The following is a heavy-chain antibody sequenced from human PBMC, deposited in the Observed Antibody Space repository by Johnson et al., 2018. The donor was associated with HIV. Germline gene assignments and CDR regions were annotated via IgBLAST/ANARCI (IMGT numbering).Heavy chain of an antibody. Sequence: VQLVESGGGLVQPGGSLRLSCAASGFSFSRYWMSWVRQAPGKGLEWVANIKQDGSEKYYVDSVKGRFTISRDNAKNSLYLQMNSLRAEDTALYYCANLFRGDWGFDAFDIWGQGTMVTVSS. D-gene: IGHD7-27*01. CDR2: IKQDGSEK. V-gene: IGHV3-7*03. J-gene: IGHJ3*02. CDR1: GFSFSRYW. CDR3: ANLFRGDWGFDAFDI.